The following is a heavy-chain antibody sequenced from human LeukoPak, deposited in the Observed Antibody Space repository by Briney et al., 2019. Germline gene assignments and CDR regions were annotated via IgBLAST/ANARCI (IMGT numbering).Heavy chain of an antibody. V-gene: IGHV3-23*01. CDR1: GFTFSSYA. J-gene: IGHJ4*02. CDR2: MSGSGGST. CDR3: ARLAYSGSTGSFDY. Sequence: PGGSLRLSCAASGFTFSSYAVTWVRRAPGKGLEWVSAMSGSGGSTYYADSVKGRFTISRDNSKNTLYLQMNSLRAEDTAVYYCARLAYSGSTGSFDYWGQGTLVTVSS. D-gene: IGHD1-26*01.